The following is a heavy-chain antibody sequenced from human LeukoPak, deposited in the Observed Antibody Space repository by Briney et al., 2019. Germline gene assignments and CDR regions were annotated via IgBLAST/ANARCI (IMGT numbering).Heavy chain of an antibody. CDR3: ARVVAYDSTGYYLYYFDY. V-gene: IGHV4-59*06. J-gene: IGHJ4*02. CDR1: AGSISNYY. CDR2: IHYSGDT. D-gene: IGHD3-22*01. Sequence: SETLSLTCTVSAGSISNYYWSWIRQPPGKGLEWIGYIHYSGDTYYSPSLKSRLTISVDTSKNQFSLRLRSVTAADTAVYYCARVVAYDSTGYYLYYFDYWGQGTLVTVAA.